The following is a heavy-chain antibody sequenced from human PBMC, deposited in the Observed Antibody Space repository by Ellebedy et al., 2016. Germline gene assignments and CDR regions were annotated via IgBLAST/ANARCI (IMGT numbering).Heavy chain of an antibody. D-gene: IGHD3-10*01. V-gene: IGHV3-30-3*01. CDR1: GFTFSSYA. J-gene: IGHJ1*01. CDR3: ARDLYYYGSGKYEYFHH. Sequence: GGSLRLSCAASGFTFSSYAMHWVRQAPGKGLEWVAVISYDGSNKYYADSVKGRATISRDNSKNTMNLQMNSLRPEDTAVYYCARDLYYYGSGKYEYFHHWGQGTLVTVSS. CDR2: ISYDGSNK.